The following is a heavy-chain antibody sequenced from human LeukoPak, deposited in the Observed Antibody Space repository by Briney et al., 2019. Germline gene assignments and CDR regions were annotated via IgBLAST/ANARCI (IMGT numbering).Heavy chain of an antibody. D-gene: IGHD3-10*01. J-gene: IGHJ4*02. V-gene: IGHV5-51*01. CDR2: MYPGDSDT. CDR3: ATGEITNYFDY. Sequence: GESLKISCKGSGYSFTSYWIAWVRQMPGKGLEWMGIMYPGDSDTRYSPSFQGQVTISADKSITTAYLQWSSLKASDTAMYFCATGEITNYFDYWGQGTLVTVSS. CDR1: GYSFTSYW.